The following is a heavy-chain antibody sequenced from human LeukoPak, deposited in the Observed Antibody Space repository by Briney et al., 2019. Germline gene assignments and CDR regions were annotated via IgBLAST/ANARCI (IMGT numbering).Heavy chain of an antibody. V-gene: IGHV4-31*03. Sequence: PSQTLSLTCTVSGGSISSGGYYWSWIRQHPGKGLEWIGYIYYSGSTYYNPSLKSRVTISVDTSKNHFSLKLNSVTAADTAVYYCARVVPVTTRLVNWYFDLWGRGTLVTVSS. CDR2: IYYSGST. D-gene: IGHD4-17*01. CDR1: GGSISSGGYY. J-gene: IGHJ2*01. CDR3: ARVVPVTTRLVNWYFDL.